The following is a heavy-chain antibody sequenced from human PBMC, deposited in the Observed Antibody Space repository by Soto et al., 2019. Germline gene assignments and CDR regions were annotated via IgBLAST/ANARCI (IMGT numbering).Heavy chain of an antibody. Sequence: QVQLVESGGGVVQPGRSLRLSCAASGFTFSSHGMHWVRQAPGKGLEWVAVIWYDGSDKYYGDSVEGRFTISRDNSKNALYLQMNSLRVEDTAVYFCARWGDDRTFEIWGQGTMVTVSS. CDR2: IWYDGSDK. CDR1: GFTFSSHG. J-gene: IGHJ3*02. CDR3: ARWGDDRTFEI. V-gene: IGHV3-33*01. D-gene: IGHD2-21*01.